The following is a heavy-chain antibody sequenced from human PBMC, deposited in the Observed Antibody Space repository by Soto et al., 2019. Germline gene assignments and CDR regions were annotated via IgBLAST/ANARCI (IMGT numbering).Heavy chain of an antibody. CDR3: ATDYGAYYYYGMDV. CDR2: ISYDGSNK. Sequence: QVQLVESGGGVVQPGRSLRLSCAASGFTFSSYAMHWVRQAPGKGLEWVAVISYDGSNKYYADSVKGRFTISRDNSENTLYLHMNSLRAEDTALYYCATDYGAYYYYGMDVWGQGTTVTVSS. J-gene: IGHJ6*02. CDR1: GFTFSSYA. V-gene: IGHV3-30*14. D-gene: IGHD4-17*01.